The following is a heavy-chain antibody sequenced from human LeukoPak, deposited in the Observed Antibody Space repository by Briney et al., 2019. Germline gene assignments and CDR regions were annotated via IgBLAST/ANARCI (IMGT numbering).Heavy chain of an antibody. CDR1: GGSFSGYY. V-gene: IGHV4-34*01. CDR2: INHSGST. D-gene: IGHD3-10*01. J-gene: IGHJ4*02. CDR3: ARGRITMVRGVTLFDY. Sequence: SETLSLTCAVYGGSFSGYYWSWIRQPPGKGLEWIGEINHSGSTNYNPSLKSRVTISVDTSKNQFSPKLSSVTAADTAVYYCARGRITMVRGVTLFDYWGQGTLVTVSS.